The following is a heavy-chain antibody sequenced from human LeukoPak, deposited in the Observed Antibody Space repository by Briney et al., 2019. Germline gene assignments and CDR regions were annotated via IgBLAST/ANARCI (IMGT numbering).Heavy chain of an antibody. V-gene: IGHV4-59*01. CDR2: IYYSGSI. CDR1: GGSISSYY. D-gene: IGHD3-22*01. Sequence: SETLSLTCTVSGGSISSYYWSWIRQPPGKGLEWIGYIYYSGSINYNPSLKSRVTISVDTSKNQFSLKLSSVTAADTAVYYCARNYYDSSGYYYGEQYYFDYWGQGTLVTVSS. CDR3: ARNYYDSSGYYYGEQYYFDY. J-gene: IGHJ4*02.